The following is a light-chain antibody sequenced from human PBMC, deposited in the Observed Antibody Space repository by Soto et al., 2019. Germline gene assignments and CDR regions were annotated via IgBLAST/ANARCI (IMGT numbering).Light chain of an antibody. CDR1: QSISSNF. CDR2: GAS. CDR3: QQYGRSPRT. V-gene: IGKV3-20*01. J-gene: IGKJ1*01. Sequence: EIVLTQSPGTLSLSPGEGATLSCRASQSISSNFLAWYQQKRGQAPRLLIHGASNRATGIPDRFSGSGSGTDFPLTITRLEPEDFAVYYCQQYGRSPRTFGQGTKVEVK.